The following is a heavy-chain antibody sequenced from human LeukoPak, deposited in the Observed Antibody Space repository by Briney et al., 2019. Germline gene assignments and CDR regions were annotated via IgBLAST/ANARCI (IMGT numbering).Heavy chain of an antibody. CDR2: INPNSGGT. J-gene: IGHJ5*02. CDR1: GYTFTGYY. Sequence: GASVKVSCKASGYTFTGYYMHWVRQAPGQGLEWMGWINPNSGGTNYAQKFQGRVTMTRDTSISTAYMELSGLRSDDTAVYYCAREVVVVAATPFSPTFPTFDPWGQGTLVTVSS. D-gene: IGHD2-15*01. CDR3: AREVVVVAATPFSPTFPTFDP. V-gene: IGHV1-2*02.